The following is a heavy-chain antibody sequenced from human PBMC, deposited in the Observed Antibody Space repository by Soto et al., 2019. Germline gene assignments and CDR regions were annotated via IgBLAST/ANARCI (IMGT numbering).Heavy chain of an antibody. V-gene: IGHV4-31*03. CDR1: GGSISSGGYY. D-gene: IGHD4-17*01. J-gene: IGHJ1*01. CDR2: IYYSGST. Sequence: SETLSLTCTVSGGSISSGGYYWSWIRQHPGKGLEWIGYIYYSGSTYYNPSLKSRVTISVDTSKNQFSLKLSSVTAADTAVYYCARARRRSAVTTEYFQHWGQGTLVTVSS. CDR3: ARARRRSAVTTEYFQH.